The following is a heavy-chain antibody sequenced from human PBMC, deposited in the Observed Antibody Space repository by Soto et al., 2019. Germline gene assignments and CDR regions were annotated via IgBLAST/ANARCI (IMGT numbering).Heavy chain of an antibody. V-gene: IGHV4-4*07. CDR2: VYSSGGT. CDR1: GGSMSSYY. CDR3: ARGQRFSDWFDP. Sequence: QVHLQQSGPGLVNPSETLSLTCTVSGGSMSSYYWTRIRQPAGKGLEWIGRVYSSGGTHYNPSLKSRVTISLDTSKNQFSLRLLSVTDADTAVYYCARGQRFSDWFDPWGQGTLVTVSS. J-gene: IGHJ5*02. D-gene: IGHD3-3*01.